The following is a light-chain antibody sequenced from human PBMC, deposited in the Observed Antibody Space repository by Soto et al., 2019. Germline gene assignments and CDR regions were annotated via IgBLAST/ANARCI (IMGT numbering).Light chain of an antibody. V-gene: IGKV3-11*01. CDR3: QQRTNWPRGT. CDR2: EAS. CDR1: QSVRNF. J-gene: IGKJ2*02. Sequence: EVVLTQSPATLSLSPGERATLSCRASQSVRNFLAWYQRKPGQAPRLLIYEASNRAAGIPARFSGSGSGTDFTLTISSLEPEDFGVYYCQQRTNWPRGTFGQGTNLEI.